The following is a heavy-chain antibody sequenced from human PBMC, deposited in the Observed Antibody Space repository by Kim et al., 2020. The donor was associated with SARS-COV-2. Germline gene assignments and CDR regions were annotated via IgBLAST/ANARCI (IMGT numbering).Heavy chain of an antibody. CDR3: ARSRGRGFAP. J-gene: IGHJ5*02. D-gene: IGHD3-10*01. Sequence: SETLSLTCTVSGGSISSYYWSWIRQPPGKGLEWIGYIHYTGSTNYNPSVKSRVTISADTSNNQFSLKLSSVTAADTAVYYCARSRGRGFAPWGQGTLVT. V-gene: IGHV4-59*08. CDR2: IHYTGST. CDR1: GGSISSYY.